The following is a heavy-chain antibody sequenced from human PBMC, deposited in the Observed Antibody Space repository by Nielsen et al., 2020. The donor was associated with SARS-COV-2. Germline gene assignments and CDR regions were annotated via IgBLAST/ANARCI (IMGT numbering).Heavy chain of an antibody. CDR1: GFSFTSYW. CDR3: SRPHPPYYYDSSGYYWYFDL. V-gene: IGHV5-51*01. J-gene: IGHJ2*01. D-gene: IGHD3-22*01. CDR2: IYPGSSDT. Sequence: GESLKISCKASGFSFTSYWICWVRQMPGQGLEWLGIIYPGSSDTRYSPSFQVQVTISADKSISTAYLQWSSLKASDTDMYYCSRPHPPYYYDSSGYYWYFDLWGRGTLVNVSS.